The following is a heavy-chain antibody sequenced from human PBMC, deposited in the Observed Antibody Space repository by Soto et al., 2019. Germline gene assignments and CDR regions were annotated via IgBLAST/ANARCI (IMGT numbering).Heavy chain of an antibody. D-gene: IGHD6-19*01. J-gene: IGHJ4*02. CDR2: IIPILGIA. CDR3: AAPGIAGAGTFDY. V-gene: IGHV1-69*02. CDR1: GGTFSSYT. Sequence: QVQLVQSGAEVKKPGSSVKVSCKASGGTFSSYTISWVRQAPGQGLEWMGRIIPILGIANYAQKFQGRVTITADKPTSTAYMELSRLRSEDTAVYYRAAPGIAGAGTFDYWGQGPLVTVSS.